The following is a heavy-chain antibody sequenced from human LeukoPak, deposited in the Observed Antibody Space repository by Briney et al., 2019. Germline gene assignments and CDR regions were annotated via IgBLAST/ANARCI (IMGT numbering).Heavy chain of an antibody. CDR1: GFTFSSYA. CDR3: AKDPYGDYVGAFEM. Sequence: PGGSLRLSCAAPGFTFSSYAMNWVRQAPGKGLEWVSGISGSGGSTYYAASVKGRFTISRDNSKNTLYLQMNSLRAEDTAVYYCAKDPYGDYVGAFEMWGQGTMVSVSS. CDR2: ISGSGGST. J-gene: IGHJ3*02. D-gene: IGHD4-17*01. V-gene: IGHV3-23*01.